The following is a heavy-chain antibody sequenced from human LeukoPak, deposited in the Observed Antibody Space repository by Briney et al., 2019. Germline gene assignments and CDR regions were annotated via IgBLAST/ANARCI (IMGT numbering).Heavy chain of an antibody. CDR3: ARVYYSSSYDYWYFDL. CDR2: IHYSGGT. Sequence: SETLSLTCTVSGASISSYYWSWIRRPPGKGLEWIGYIHYSGGTNHNPSLKSRVTISVDTSKNQFSLKLSSVTAADTAVYYCARVYYSSSYDYWYFDLWGRGTLVTVSS. J-gene: IGHJ2*01. D-gene: IGHD6-13*01. CDR1: GASISSYY. V-gene: IGHV4-59*01.